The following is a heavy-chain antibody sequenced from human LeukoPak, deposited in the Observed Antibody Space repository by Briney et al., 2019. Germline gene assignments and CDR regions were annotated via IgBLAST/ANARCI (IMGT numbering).Heavy chain of an antibody. D-gene: IGHD1-26*01. CDR1: GGSINSYY. J-gene: IGHJ4*02. Sequence: PSETLSLTCTVSGGSINSYYWSWIRQPPGKGLEWIGSIYHSGSTYYNPSLKSRVTISVDTSKNQFSLKLSSVTAADTAVYYCARAVGAPSVPIDYWGRGTLVTVSS. CDR2: IYHSGST. V-gene: IGHV4-38-2*02. CDR3: ARAVGAPSVPIDY.